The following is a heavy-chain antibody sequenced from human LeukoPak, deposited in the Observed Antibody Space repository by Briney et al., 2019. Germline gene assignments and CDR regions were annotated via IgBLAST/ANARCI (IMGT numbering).Heavy chain of an antibody. V-gene: IGHV1-8*01. CDR1: GYTFTTYD. J-gene: IGHJ4*02. Sequence: ASVKVSCKASGYTFTTYDINWVRQATGQGLEWMGWMNPNSGNTGYAQKFHGRVIFTGNPSINTAYMELSSLRSDDTAVYYCARGASRSFDYWGQGTLVTVSS. CDR3: ARGASRSFDY. CDR2: MNPNSGNT.